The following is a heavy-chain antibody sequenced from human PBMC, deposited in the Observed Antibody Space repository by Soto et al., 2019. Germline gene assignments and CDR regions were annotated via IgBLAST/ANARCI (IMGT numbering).Heavy chain of an antibody. D-gene: IGHD2-2*01. Sequence: ASVKVSCKASGYTFTSYYMHWVRQAPGQGLEWMGIINPSGGSTSYAQKFQGRVTMTRDTSTSTVYMELSSLRSEDTAVYYCASRGSCSSNSCPIEHALDYWGQGTLVTVYS. J-gene: IGHJ4*02. CDR2: INPSGGST. CDR3: ASRGSCSSNSCPIEHALDY. CDR1: GYTFTSYY. V-gene: IGHV1-46*01.